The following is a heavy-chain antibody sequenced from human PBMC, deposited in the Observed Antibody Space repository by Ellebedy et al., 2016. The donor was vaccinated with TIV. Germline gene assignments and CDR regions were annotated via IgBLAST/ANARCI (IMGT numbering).Heavy chain of an antibody. D-gene: IGHD6-19*01. J-gene: IGHJ4*02. CDR3: ARPSYSSGWYVDY. Sequence: KVSCKGSRYSFTSYWIGWVRQLPGKGLEWMGIIYPGDSDTRYSPSFQGQVTLSADKSISTAYLQWSSLKASDTAMYYCARPSYSSGWYVDYWGQGTLVTVSS. CDR2: IYPGDSDT. CDR1: RYSFTSYW. V-gene: IGHV5-51*01.